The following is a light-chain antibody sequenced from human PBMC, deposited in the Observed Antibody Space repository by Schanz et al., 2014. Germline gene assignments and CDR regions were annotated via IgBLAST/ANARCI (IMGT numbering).Light chain of an antibody. CDR2: DAS. CDR1: ESISSSY. Sequence: EIVLTQFPGTLSFSPGERATLSCRASESISSSYLAWYQQKPGQGPRLLISDASNRATGTPARFSGSGSGTDFTLTISSLEPEDFAVYYCQLRGNWPPWTFGQGTKVEV. V-gene: IGKV3D-20*02. J-gene: IGKJ1*01. CDR3: QLRGNWPPWT.